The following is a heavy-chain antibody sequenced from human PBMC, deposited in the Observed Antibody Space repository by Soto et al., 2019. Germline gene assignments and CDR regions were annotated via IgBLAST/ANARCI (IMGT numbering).Heavy chain of an antibody. Sequence: SVKVSCKASGDTFSSYAISWVRQAPVQGLEWMGGIIPIFGTANYAQKFQGRVTITADESTSTAYMELSSLRSEDTAVYYCARDGSGYRSRASPMDVWGQGTTVTVSS. J-gene: IGHJ6*02. CDR1: GDTFSSYA. D-gene: IGHD3-22*01. V-gene: IGHV1-69*13. CDR3: ARDGSGYRSRASPMDV. CDR2: IIPIFGTA.